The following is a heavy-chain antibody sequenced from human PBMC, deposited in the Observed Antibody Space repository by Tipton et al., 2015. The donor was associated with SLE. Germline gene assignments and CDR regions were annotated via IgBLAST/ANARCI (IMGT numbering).Heavy chain of an antibody. CDR2: IHYSGST. Sequence: LRLSCAASGFTFSDYYMTWVRQAPGKGLEWIGDIHYSGSTNYNPSHKSRVTISVDTPKNQFSLKLSSVTAADTAVYYCARGPWVEIKLPQAPVGDGMDVWGQGTTVTVSS. V-gene: IGHV4-59*12. D-gene: IGHD2-15*01. CDR3: ARGPWVEIKLPQAPVGDGMDV. CDR1: GFTFSDYY. J-gene: IGHJ6*02.